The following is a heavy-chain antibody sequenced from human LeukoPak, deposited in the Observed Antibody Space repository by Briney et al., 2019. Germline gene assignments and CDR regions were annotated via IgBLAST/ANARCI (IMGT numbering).Heavy chain of an antibody. CDR1: GYTLTELS. CDR2: FDPEDGET. Sequence: ASVKVSCKVSGYTLTELSMHWVRQAPGKGLEWMGGFDPEDGETIYAQKFQGRVTMTEDTSTDTAYMELSSLRSEDTAVYYCATHSSGYYYVNPLWQHWGQGTLVTVSS. D-gene: IGHD3-22*01. J-gene: IGHJ1*01. V-gene: IGHV1-24*01. CDR3: ATHSSGYYYVNPLWQH.